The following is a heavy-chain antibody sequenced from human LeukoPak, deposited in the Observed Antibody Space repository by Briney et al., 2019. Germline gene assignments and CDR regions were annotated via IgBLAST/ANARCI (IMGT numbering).Heavy chain of an antibody. CDR3: ARDPNVDTAMVTYFDY. V-gene: IGHV1-2*02. D-gene: IGHD5-18*01. CDR2: VNPNSGGT. Sequence: ASVKVSCKASGYTFTGYYMHWVRQAPGQGLEWMGWVNPNSGGTNYAQKFQGRVTMTRDTSISTAYMELSRLRSGDTAVYYCARDPNVDTAMVTYFDYWGQGTLVTVSS. J-gene: IGHJ4*02. CDR1: GYTFTGYY.